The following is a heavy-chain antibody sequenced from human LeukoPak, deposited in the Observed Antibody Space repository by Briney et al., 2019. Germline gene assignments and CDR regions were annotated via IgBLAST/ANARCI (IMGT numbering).Heavy chain of an antibody. CDR3: ARGRLGIATAGLPDY. CDR2: IYYSGGT. CDR1: GGSISSYS. J-gene: IGHJ4*02. V-gene: IGHV4-59*01. Sequence: SETLSLTCTVSGGSISSYSWNWIRQPPGKGLEWIGYIYYSGGTNYNPSLKSRVTISVDTSKNQFSLKLSSVTAADTAVYYCARGRLGIATAGLPDYWGQGTLVTVPS. D-gene: IGHD6-13*01.